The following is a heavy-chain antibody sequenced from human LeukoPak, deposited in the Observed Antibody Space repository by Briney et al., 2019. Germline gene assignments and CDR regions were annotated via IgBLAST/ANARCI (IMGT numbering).Heavy chain of an antibody. V-gene: IGHV3-7*01. Sequence: GGSLRLSCVASGFAFSSYWMSWVRQAPGKGLELVANISPDGSAEDHVDSVRGRFAISRDNAERSLYLQMNSLSPEDTAVYYCANQAYSQFDYWGQGTLVSVSS. CDR3: ANQAYSQFDY. J-gene: IGHJ4*02. D-gene: IGHD4-11*01. CDR2: ISPDGSAE. CDR1: GFAFSSYW.